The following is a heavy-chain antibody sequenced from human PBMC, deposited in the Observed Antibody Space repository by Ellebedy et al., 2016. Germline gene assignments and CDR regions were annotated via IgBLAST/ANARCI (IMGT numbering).Heavy chain of an antibody. J-gene: IGHJ4*02. D-gene: IGHD6-19*01. V-gene: IGHV3-23*01. CDR1: GLTFSSYA. CDR3: ARDKQWPYYFDY. Sequence: GGSLRLSXAGSGLTFSSYAMNWVRQAPGKGLEWVSAISGSGGSTYYADSVKGRFTISRDNSKNTLYLQMNSLRAEDTAVYYCARDKQWPYYFDYWGQGTLVTVSS. CDR2: ISGSGGST.